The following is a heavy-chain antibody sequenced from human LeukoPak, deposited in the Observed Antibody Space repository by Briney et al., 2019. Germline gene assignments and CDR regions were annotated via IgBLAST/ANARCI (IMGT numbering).Heavy chain of an antibody. Sequence: VASVKVSCKASGYTFTSYDISWVRQAPGQGLEWMGGIIPIFGTANYAQKFQGRVTITADESTSTAYMELSSLRSEDTAVYYCARGDVVVVAATYYYYGMDVWGQGTTVTVSS. D-gene: IGHD2-15*01. CDR3: ARGDVVVVAATYYYYGMDV. V-gene: IGHV1-69*13. J-gene: IGHJ6*02. CDR2: IIPIFGTA. CDR1: GYTFTSYD.